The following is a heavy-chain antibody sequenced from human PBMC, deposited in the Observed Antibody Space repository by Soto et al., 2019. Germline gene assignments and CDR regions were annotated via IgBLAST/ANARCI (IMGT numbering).Heavy chain of an antibody. D-gene: IGHD2-15*01. CDR1: GGTFSSYA. Sequence: ASVKVSCKVSGGTFSSYAISWVRQAPGQGLEWMGGIIPIFGTANYAQKFQGRVTITADKSTSTAYMELSSLRSEDTAVYYCARADCSGGSCYYRNWFDPWGQGTLVTVSS. CDR3: ARADCSGGSCYYRNWFDP. CDR2: IIPIFGTA. V-gene: IGHV1-69*06. J-gene: IGHJ5*02.